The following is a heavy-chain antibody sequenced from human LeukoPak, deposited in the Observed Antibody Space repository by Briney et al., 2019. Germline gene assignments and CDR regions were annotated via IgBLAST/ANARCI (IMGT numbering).Heavy chain of an antibody. CDR1: GGTFSSYA. V-gene: IGHV1-69*05. D-gene: IGHD1-26*01. Sequence: SVKVSCKASGGTFSSYAISWVRQAPGQGLEWMGGIIPIFGTANYAQKFQGRVTITTDESTSTAYMELSSLRSEDTAVYYCAREARGSGRDFDYWGQGILVTVSS. CDR3: AREARGSGRDFDY. CDR2: IIPIFGTA. J-gene: IGHJ4*02.